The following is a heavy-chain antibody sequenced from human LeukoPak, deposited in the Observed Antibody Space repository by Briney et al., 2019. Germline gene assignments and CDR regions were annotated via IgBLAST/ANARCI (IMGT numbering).Heavy chain of an antibody. CDR3: ARQGFRRFDP. Sequence: SQTLSLTCAISGDSVSSNRAAWNWFRQSPSRGLDRLVRTYYTTKRSNDYAVSVKSRIPANPDTSKSQFSLHLNSVTPEDTAVYYCARQGFRRFDPWGQGTLVTVSS. CDR2: TYYTTKRSN. CDR1: GDSVSSNRAA. J-gene: IGHJ5*02. V-gene: IGHV6-1*01. D-gene: IGHD3-3*01.